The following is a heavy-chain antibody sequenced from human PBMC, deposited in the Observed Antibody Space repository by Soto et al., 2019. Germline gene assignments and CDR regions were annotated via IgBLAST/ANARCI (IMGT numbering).Heavy chain of an antibody. CDR1: GFTFSSYG. D-gene: IGHD1-26*01. CDR2: ISYDGSNK. CDR3: AKDQVIAGATPNY. Sequence: QVQLVESGGGVVQPGRSLRLSCAASGFTFSSYGMHWVRQAPGKGLEWVAVISYDGSNKYYADSVKGRFTISRDNSKNSLYKEMNSLRAAPTAVYYCAKDQVIAGATPNYWGQGTLVTVSS. J-gene: IGHJ4*02. V-gene: IGHV3-30*18.